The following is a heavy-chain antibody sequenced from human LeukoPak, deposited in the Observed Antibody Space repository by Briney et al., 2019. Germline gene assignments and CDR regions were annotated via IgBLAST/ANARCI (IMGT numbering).Heavy chain of an antibody. D-gene: IGHD6-19*01. Sequence: PGGSLRLSCAASGFTFSSYAMHWVRQAPGKGLEWVAVISYDGSNKYYADSVKGRFTISRDNSKNTLYLQMNSLSAEDTAVYYCARGPRTYSSGWGHFDYWGQGTLVTVSS. CDR2: ISYDGSNK. CDR3: ARGPRTYSSGWGHFDY. J-gene: IGHJ4*02. CDR1: GFTFSSYA. V-gene: IGHV3-30-3*01.